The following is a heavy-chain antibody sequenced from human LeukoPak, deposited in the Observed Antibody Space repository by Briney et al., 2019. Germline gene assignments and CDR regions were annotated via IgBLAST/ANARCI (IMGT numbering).Heavy chain of an antibody. CDR1: GGTFSSYA. CDR3: ARDLGSVGSEAQYYYYGMDV. Sequence: ASVKVSCMASGGTFSSYAISWVRQAPGQGLEWMGGIIPIFGTANYAQKFQGRVTITADESTSTAYMELSSLRSEDTAVYYCARDLGSVGSEAQYYYYGMDVWGQGTTVTVSS. D-gene: IGHD3-10*01. V-gene: IGHV1-69*13. CDR2: IIPIFGTA. J-gene: IGHJ6*02.